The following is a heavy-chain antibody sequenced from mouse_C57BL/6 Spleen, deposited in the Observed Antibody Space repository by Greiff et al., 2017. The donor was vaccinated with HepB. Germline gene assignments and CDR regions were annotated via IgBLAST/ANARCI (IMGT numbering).Heavy chain of an antibody. D-gene: IGHD1-1*01. V-gene: IGHV1-55*01. CDR3: AREGYYYGSSLY. J-gene: IGHJ2*01. CDR1: GYTFTSYW. CDR2: IYPGSGST. Sequence: QVHVKQPGAELVKPGASVKMSCKASGYTFTSYWITWVKQRPGQGLEWIGDIYPGSGSTNYNEKFKSKATLTVDTSSSTAYMQLSSLTSEDSAVYYCAREGYYYGSSLYWGQGTTLTVSS.